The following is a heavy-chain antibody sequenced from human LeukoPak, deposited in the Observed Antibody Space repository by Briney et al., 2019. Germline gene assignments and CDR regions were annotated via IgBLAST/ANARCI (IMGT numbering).Heavy chain of an antibody. CDR2: IKQDGSEK. Sequence: GGSLRLSCAASGFTFDDYGMSWVRQAPWKGLEWVANIKQDGSEKYYVDSVKGRFTISRDNAKNSLYLQMNSLRAEDTAVYYCARDPHDIVVVPAAMRIVYYYYMDVWGKGTTVTVSS. V-gene: IGHV3-7*01. CDR3: ARDPHDIVVVPAAMRIVYYYYMDV. D-gene: IGHD2-2*01. CDR1: GFTFDDYG. J-gene: IGHJ6*03.